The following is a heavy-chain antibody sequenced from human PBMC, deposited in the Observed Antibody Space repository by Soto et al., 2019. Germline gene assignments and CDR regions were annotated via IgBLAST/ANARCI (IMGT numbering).Heavy chain of an antibody. J-gene: IGHJ5*02. CDR2: IYYSGST. D-gene: IGHD6-6*01. Sequence: SETLSLTCTVSGGSISSGGYYWRWIRPHPGKGLEWIGYIYYSGSTYYNPSLKSRVTISVDTSKNQFSLKLSSVTAADTAVYYCAREAGSSAGLRWFDPWGQGTQVSVSS. CDR1: GGSISSGGYY. CDR3: AREAGSSAGLRWFDP. V-gene: IGHV4-31*03.